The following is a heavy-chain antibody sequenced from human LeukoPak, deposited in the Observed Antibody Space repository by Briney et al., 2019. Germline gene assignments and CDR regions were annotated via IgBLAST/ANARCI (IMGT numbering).Heavy chain of an antibody. D-gene: IGHD1-14*01. CDR2: ISYDGSSK. J-gene: IGHJ4*02. Sequence: GGSLRLSCAASGFTFSSFGIHWVRRAPGKGLEWVAVISYDGSSKYYADSVKGRFTVSRDNSQNTVWLQMNSLRVEDTAMYYCAGGEPYVYWGQGTLATVSS. CDR1: GFTFSSFG. CDR3: AGGEPYVY. V-gene: IGHV3-30*03.